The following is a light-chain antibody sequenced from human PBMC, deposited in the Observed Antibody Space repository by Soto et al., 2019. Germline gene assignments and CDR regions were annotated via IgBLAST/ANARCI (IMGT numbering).Light chain of an antibody. J-gene: IGKJ3*01. V-gene: IGKV3-15*01. Sequence: EILMTQSPATLSVSPGERATLSCRASQSLSRNLAWYQQKPGQAPRLLIYGASTRASGIPASFSGSGSGTEFTLTIISPRSEDFALDYCQHYNDWPTAFTFGHGTKVDL. CDR3: QHYNDWPTAFT. CDR1: QSLSRN. CDR2: GAS.